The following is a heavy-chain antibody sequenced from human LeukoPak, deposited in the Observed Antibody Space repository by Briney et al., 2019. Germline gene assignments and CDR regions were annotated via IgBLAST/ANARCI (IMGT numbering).Heavy chain of an antibody. CDR3: SRELDSRKLGY. CDR2: IQPSGRM. Sequence: SPTLSLTCTVSGASFSSGEQYWTWIRQSPGKGRELIESIQPSGRMYNNPSLESRVTISIDTSKNQFSLNLNSVTAADTAVYFCSRELDSRKLGYWGQGTLVTVSS. CDR1: GASFSSGEQY. J-gene: IGHJ4*02. D-gene: IGHD3-22*01. V-gene: IGHV4-31*03.